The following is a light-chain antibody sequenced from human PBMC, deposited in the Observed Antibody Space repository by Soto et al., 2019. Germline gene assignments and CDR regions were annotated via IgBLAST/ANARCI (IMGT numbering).Light chain of an antibody. J-gene: IGKJ3*01. V-gene: IGKV3-20*01. CDR3: QQYVNSTVT. CDR1: QSVYSTY. CDR2: GAS. Sequence: EIVLTQSPGTLSVSPEERATLSCRASQSVYSTYLAWYQHKPGQAPRLLLYGASSRATGIPDRFSGVGSATDFILTISRLEPEDFAVYYCQQYVNSTVTFGPGTKVEI.